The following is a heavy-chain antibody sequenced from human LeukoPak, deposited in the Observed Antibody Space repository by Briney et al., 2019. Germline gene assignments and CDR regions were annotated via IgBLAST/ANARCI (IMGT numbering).Heavy chain of an antibody. CDR2: ISDSGGIT. CDR3: AKNTQYSGYYDC. D-gene: IGHD6-6*01. J-gene: IGHJ4*02. Sequence: GGSLRLSCAASGFIFSSYPMTWVRQAPGKGPEWVSFISDSGGITYYADSVKGRFTISRDNSKNTLYLQMNSLRAEDTAVYYCAKNTQYSGYYDCWGQGTLVAVSS. V-gene: IGHV3-23*01. CDR1: GFIFSSYP.